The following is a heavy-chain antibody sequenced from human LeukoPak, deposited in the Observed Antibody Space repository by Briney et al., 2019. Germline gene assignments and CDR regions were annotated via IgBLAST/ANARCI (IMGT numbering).Heavy chain of an antibody. CDR3: ARNLIPEQLVLNF. V-gene: IGHV4-39*07. Sequence: SETLSLTCTVSGGSISSSSYYWGWIRQPPGKGLEWIGSIYYSGSTNYNPSLKSRVTMSVDTSKNQFSLNLKSVTPEDTAVYYCARNLIPEQLVLNFWGQGTLVTVSS. J-gene: IGHJ4*02. CDR2: IYYSGST. CDR1: GGSISSSSYY. D-gene: IGHD6-13*01.